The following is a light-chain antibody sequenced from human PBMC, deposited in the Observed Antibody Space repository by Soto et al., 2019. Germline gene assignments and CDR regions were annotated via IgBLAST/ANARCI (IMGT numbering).Light chain of an antibody. Sequence: DIQLTQSPSFLSASVGDRVTITCRASQGIYNYLAWYQQKPGKAPKLLIYAASTLQSGVPSRVSGSGSGTEFTLTITSLQPEDFATYYCQQLNSYPLTFGGGTKVDIK. J-gene: IGKJ4*01. CDR2: AAS. V-gene: IGKV1-9*01. CDR1: QGIYNY. CDR3: QQLNSYPLT.